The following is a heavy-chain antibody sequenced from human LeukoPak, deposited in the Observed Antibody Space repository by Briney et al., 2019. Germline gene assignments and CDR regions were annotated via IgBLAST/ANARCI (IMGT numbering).Heavy chain of an antibody. Sequence: ASVKVSCKASGYTFTSYAMHWVRQAPGQRLEWMGWINAGNGNTKYSQEFQGRVTITRDTSASTAYMELSRLRSDDTAVYYCARARAVAGTSNAFDIWGQGTMVTVSS. D-gene: IGHD6-19*01. CDR1: GYTFTSYA. CDR2: INAGNGNT. V-gene: IGHV1-3*01. CDR3: ARARAVAGTSNAFDI. J-gene: IGHJ3*02.